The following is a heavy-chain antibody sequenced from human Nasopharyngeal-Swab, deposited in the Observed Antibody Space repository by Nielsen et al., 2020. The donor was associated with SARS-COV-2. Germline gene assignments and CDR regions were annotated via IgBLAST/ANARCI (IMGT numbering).Heavy chain of an antibody. V-gene: IGHV3-49*04. J-gene: IGHJ4*02. CDR3: TRDEVLTVATNY. Sequence: GESLKISCTASGFTFGDYAMSWVRQAPGKGLEWVGFIRSKAYGGTTEYAASVIGRFTISRDDSKSIAYLQMNSLKTEDTAVYYCTRDEVLTVATNYWGQGTLVTVSS. D-gene: IGHD5-12*01. CDR2: IRSKAYGGTT. CDR1: GFTFGDYA.